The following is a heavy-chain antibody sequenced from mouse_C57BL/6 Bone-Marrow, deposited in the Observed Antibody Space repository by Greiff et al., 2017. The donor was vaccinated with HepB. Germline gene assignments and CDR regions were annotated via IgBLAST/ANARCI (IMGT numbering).Heavy chain of an antibody. CDR1: GFTFSSYA. D-gene: IGHD2-1*01. J-gene: IGHJ1*03. CDR2: ISSGGDYI. CDR3: TRFLLWYPHWYFDV. V-gene: IGHV5-9-1*02. Sequence: EVKLEESGEGLVKPGGSLKLSCAASGFTFSSYAMSWVRQTPEKGLEWVAYISSGGDYIYYADTVKGRFTISRDNARNTLYLQMSSLKSEDTAMYYCTRFLLWYPHWYFDVWGTGTTVTVSS.